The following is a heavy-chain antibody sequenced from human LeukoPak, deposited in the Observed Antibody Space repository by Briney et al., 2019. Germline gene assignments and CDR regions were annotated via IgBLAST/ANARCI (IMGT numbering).Heavy chain of an antibody. CDR3: ARGGSSGWYNWFDP. Sequence: SSETLSLTCTVSGDSISSYYWSWIRQPPGKGLEWIGYIYYSGSTNYNPSLKSRVTISVDTSKNQFSLKLSSVTAADTAVYYCARGGSSGWYNWFDPWGQGTLVTVSS. J-gene: IGHJ5*02. V-gene: IGHV4-59*01. CDR1: GDSISSYY. D-gene: IGHD6-19*01. CDR2: IYYSGST.